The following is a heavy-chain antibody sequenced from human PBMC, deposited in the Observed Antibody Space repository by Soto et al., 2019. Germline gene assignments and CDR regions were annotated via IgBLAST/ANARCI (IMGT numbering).Heavy chain of an antibody. J-gene: IGHJ6*02. Sequence: GGSLRLSCAASGFTFSSYSMNWVRQAPGKGLEWVSSISSSSYIYYADSVKGRFTISRDNAKNSLYLQMNSLRAEDTAVYYCARDGITIFGADSNYYYYYGMDVWGQGTTVTVSS. CDR2: ISSSSYI. CDR3: ARDGITIFGADSNYYYYYGMDV. D-gene: IGHD3-3*01. V-gene: IGHV3-21*01. CDR1: GFTFSSYS.